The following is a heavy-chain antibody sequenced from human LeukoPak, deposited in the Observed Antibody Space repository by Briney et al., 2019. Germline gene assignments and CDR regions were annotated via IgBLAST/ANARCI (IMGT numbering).Heavy chain of an antibody. CDR1: GGSISSYY. CDR3: ARHGGSYDFDF. D-gene: IGHD1-26*01. Sequence: SETLSLTCTVPGGSISSYYWSWIRQPPGKGLEWIGYIYYSGTPNYNPTLKSRVTMSVDTSKNQFSLKLSSVTPADTAVYYCARHGGSYDFDFWGQGTLVTVSS. V-gene: IGHV4-59*08. CDR2: IYYSGTP. J-gene: IGHJ4*02.